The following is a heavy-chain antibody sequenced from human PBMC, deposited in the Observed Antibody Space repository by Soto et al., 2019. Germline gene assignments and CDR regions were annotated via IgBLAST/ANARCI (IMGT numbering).Heavy chain of an antibody. D-gene: IGHD3-22*01. J-gene: IGHJ4*02. Sequence: GGSLRLSCAASGFTFSSYWMSCVRQAPGKGLEWVANIKQAGSEKYYVDSVKGRFTISRDNAKNSLYLQMNGLRAEDTAVYYCARESVIVVVIPFDYWGQGTLVTVS. CDR2: IKQAGSEK. CDR3: ARESVIVVVIPFDY. V-gene: IGHV3-7*03. CDR1: GFTFSSYW.